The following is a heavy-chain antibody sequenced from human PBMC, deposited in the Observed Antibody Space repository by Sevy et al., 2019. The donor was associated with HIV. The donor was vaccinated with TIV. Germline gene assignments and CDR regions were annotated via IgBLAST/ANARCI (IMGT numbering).Heavy chain of an antibody. CDR2: IYYSGST. D-gene: IGHD1-26*01. CDR1: GGSISSYY. J-gene: IGHJ4*01. V-gene: IGHV4-59*08. CDR3: ARLQRGVVGATGHFDY. Sequence: SETLSLTCTVSGGSISSYYWSWIRQPPGKGLEWIGYIYYSGSTNYNPSLKSRVTISVDTSKNQFSLKLSSVTAADTAVYYCARLQRGVVGATGHFDYWGQGTLGTVSS.